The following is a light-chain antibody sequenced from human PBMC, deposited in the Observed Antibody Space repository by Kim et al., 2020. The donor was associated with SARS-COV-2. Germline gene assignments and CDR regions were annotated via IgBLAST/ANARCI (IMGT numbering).Light chain of an antibody. CDR3: QQYNNWPPCT. CDR2: GAS. V-gene: IGKV3-15*01. CDR1: QSVSSN. Sequence: SPVERPTLSCRASQSVSSNLAWYQQKPGQAPRLLIYGASTRATGIPARFSGSGSGTEFTLTISSLQSEDFAVYYCQQYNNWPPCTFGQGTKVDIK. J-gene: IGKJ1*01.